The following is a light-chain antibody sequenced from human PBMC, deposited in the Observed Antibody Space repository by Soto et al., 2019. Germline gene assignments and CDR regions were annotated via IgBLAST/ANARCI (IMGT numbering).Light chain of an antibody. J-gene: IGLJ3*02. V-gene: IGLV4-69*01. Sequence: QLVLTQSPSASASLGASVKLTCTLSSGHSSYAIAWHQQQPEKGPRYLMKLDSDGSHSKGDGIPDRFSGSSSGAERYLTISRLQSEDEADYYCQTWVTGIRVFGGGTKLTVL. CDR1: SGHSSYA. CDR2: LDSDGSH. CDR3: QTWVTGIRV.